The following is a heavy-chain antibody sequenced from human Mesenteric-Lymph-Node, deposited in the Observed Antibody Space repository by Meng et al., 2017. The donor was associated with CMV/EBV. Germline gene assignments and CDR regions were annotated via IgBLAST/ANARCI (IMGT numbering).Heavy chain of an antibody. D-gene: IGHD2-15*01. Sequence: QVQLQQWGAGRLKPSEALSLTCAVYCGSFSGYYWSWIRQPPGKGLEWIGEINHSGVPNYNPSLKSRVTISLDRSKNQFSLKLSSVTAEDTAVYYCARGSDIPVNNYWGQGTLITVSS. J-gene: IGHJ4*02. CDR1: CGSFSGYY. CDR2: INHSGVP. CDR3: ARGSDIPVNNY. V-gene: IGHV4-34*01.